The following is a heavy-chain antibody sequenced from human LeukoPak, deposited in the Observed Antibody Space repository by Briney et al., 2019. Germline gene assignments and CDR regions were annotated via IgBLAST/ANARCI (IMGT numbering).Heavy chain of an antibody. D-gene: IGHD2-2*01. CDR2: IYYSGST. CDR3: ARHKSDIVVVPAAIGSLDC. Sequence: SETLSLTCTVSGGSISSYYWSWIRQPPGKGLEWIGYIYYSGSTNYNPSLKSRVTISVDTSKNQFSLKLSSVTAADTAVYYCARHKSDIVVVPAAIGSLDCWGQGTLVTVSS. V-gene: IGHV4-59*08. J-gene: IGHJ4*02. CDR1: GGSISSYY.